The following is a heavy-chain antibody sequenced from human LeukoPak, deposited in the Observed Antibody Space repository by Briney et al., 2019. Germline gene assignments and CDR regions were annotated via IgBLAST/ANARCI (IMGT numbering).Heavy chain of an antibody. CDR3: TMIEWERWRG. CDR2: IKQDGSEK. J-gene: IGHJ4*02. CDR1: GFTFNNYN. Sequence: GTLTLYCAASGFTFNNYNMNWDRQAPGKGLEWVANIKQDGSEKEYVDSVEGRFTVSRDNTKNSLYLQMNSLRAEDTAVYYCTMIEWERWRGWGQGTLVTVSS. D-gene: IGHD1-26*01. V-gene: IGHV3-7*01.